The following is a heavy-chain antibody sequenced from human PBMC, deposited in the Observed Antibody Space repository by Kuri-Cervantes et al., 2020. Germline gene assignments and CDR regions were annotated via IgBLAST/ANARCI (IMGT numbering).Heavy chain of an antibody. V-gene: IGHV3-7*01. Sequence: GGSLRLSCAASGFTFSSYWMSWVRQAPGKGLEWVANIKQDGSEKYYVDSVKGRFTISRDNAKNSLYLQMNSLRAEDTAVYYCAKDIGAQKYYFDYWGQGTLVTVSS. CDR2: IKQDGSEK. J-gene: IGHJ4*02. D-gene: IGHD3-16*01. CDR1: GFTFSSYW. CDR3: AKDIGAQKYYFDY.